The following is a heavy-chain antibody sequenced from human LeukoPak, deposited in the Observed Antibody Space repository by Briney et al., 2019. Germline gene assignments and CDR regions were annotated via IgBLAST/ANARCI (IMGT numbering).Heavy chain of an antibody. D-gene: IGHD4-17*01. Sequence: GGSLRLSCAASGFTFSSYGMHWVRQAPGKGLEWVAVISYDGSNKYYADSVKGRFTISRDNSKNTLYLQMNSLRAEDTAVYYCAKVSDDYGDCFDYWGQGTLVTVSS. CDR1: GFTFSSYG. CDR2: ISYDGSNK. CDR3: AKVSDDYGDCFDY. J-gene: IGHJ4*02. V-gene: IGHV3-30*18.